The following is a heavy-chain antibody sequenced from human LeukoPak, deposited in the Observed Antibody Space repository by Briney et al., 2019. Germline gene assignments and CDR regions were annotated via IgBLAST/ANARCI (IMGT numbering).Heavy chain of an antibody. CDR3: ARDVLLWFGSDY. J-gene: IGHJ4*02. V-gene: IGHV3-23*01. Sequence: GGSLRLSCAASGFTFSSYVMSWVRQAPGKGLEWVSGISGSGGSTYYADSVKGRFTISRDNSKNTLYLQMNSLRAEDTAVYYCARDVLLWFGSDYWGRGTLVTVSS. CDR1: GFTFSSYV. CDR2: ISGSGGST. D-gene: IGHD3-10*01.